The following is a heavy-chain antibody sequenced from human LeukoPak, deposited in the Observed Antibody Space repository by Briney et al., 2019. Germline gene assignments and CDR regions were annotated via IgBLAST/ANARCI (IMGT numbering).Heavy chain of an antibody. CDR1: GFTFSSYA. CDR3: AKDPDEPTHDIVVVPAAPGPVDY. D-gene: IGHD2-2*01. J-gene: IGHJ4*02. V-gene: IGHV3-23*01. CDR2: ISGSGGST. Sequence: GGSLRLSCAASGFTFSSYAMSWVRQAPGKGLERVSAISGSGGSTYYADSVKGRFTISRDNSKDTLYLQMDSLRAEDTAVYYCAKDPDEPTHDIVVVPAAPGPVDYWGQGTLVTVSS.